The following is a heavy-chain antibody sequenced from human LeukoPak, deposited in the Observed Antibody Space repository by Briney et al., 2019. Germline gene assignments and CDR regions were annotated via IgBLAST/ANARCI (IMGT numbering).Heavy chain of an antibody. CDR1: GFTFSSYA. D-gene: IGHD5-18*01. J-gene: IGHJ4*02. CDR3: AKVGYGYFDYFDY. Sequence: GGSLRFSCAASGFTFSSYAMRWVAQGPGKGLKWVSAISGGGGSTYYADSVKGRFTISRDNSKNTLYLQMNSLRAEDTAVYYCAKVGYGYFDYFDYWGQGTLVTVSS. V-gene: IGHV3-23*01. CDR2: ISGGGGST.